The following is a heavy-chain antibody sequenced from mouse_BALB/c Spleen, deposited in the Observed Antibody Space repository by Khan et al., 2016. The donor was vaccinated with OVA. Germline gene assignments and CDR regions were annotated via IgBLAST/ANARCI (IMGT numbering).Heavy chain of an antibody. D-gene: IGHD2-14*01. J-gene: IGHJ3*01. CDR3: ASYYRYPAWFAY. CDR2: NNPSSDYA. CDR1: GYTFTTYT. Sequence: QVQLQQSGAELARPGASVKMSCKASGYTFTTYTMHWVRQRPGQGLEWIGYNNPSSDYANYNQKFKDKTTLTADKSSSTAYMQLSSLTSEDSAVYYCASYYRYPAWFAYWGQETLVTVSA. V-gene: IGHV1-4*01.